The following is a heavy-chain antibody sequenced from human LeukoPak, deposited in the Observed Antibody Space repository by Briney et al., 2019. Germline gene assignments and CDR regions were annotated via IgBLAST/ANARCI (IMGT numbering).Heavy chain of an antibody. J-gene: IGHJ4*02. CDR1: GDSASSNSVA. D-gene: IGHD3-16*01. CDR2: TYYRSKWYN. V-gene: IGHV6-1*01. CDR3: ARGELGYGDTRLFDS. Sequence: SQTLSLTCALSGDSASSNSVAWDWIRQSPSRGLEWLGRTYYRSKWYNDSALVEKSRMTINPDTSKNQFCLQLNSVTPEDAAVYYWARGELGYGDTRLFDSWGQGTLVTVSS.